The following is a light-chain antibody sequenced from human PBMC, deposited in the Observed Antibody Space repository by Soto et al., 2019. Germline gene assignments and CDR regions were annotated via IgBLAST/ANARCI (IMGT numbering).Light chain of an antibody. CDR2: AAT. Sequence: DIQMTQSPSSLSASVGDRVTITCRASQGISNYVVWYQQIPGKVPKLLIYAATTLQSGVPSRFSGSGSGTDFTLTISGLQPEDVATYYCQNYNGAPWTFGQGTKVEIK. V-gene: IGKV1-27*01. J-gene: IGKJ1*01. CDR1: QGISNY. CDR3: QNYNGAPWT.